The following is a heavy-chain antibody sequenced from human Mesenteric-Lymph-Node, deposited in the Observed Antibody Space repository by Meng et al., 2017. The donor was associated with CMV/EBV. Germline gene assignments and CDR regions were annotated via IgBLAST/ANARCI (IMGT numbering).Heavy chain of an antibody. CDR2: INHSGST. CDR3: ARGGIADRLQT. J-gene: IGHJ5*02. D-gene: IGHD6-6*01. CDR1: GGSVSSGSYY. V-gene: IGHV4-39*02. Sequence: SETLSLTCTVSGGSVSSGSYYWTWIRQPPGKGLEWIGEINHSGSTYYNPSLASRVAMSVDTSQNHFSLRLTSVTAADTAVYFCARGGIADRLQTWGQGTLVTVSS.